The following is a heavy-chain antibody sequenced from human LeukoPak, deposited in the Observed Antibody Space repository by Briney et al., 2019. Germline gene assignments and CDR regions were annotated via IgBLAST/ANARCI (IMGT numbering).Heavy chain of an antibody. CDR3: ARVKNYGGNSLFDY. Sequence: ASVKVSCKASGYTFTSYGIGWVRQAPGQGLEWMGWISAYNGNTNYAQKLQGRVTMTTDTSTSTAYMELRSLRSDDTAVYYCARVKNYGGNSLFDYWGQGTLVTVSS. J-gene: IGHJ4*02. V-gene: IGHV1-18*01. D-gene: IGHD4-23*01. CDR2: ISAYNGNT. CDR1: GYTFTSYG.